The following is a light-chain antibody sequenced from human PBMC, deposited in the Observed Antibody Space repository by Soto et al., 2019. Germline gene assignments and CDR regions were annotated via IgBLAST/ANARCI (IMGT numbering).Light chain of an antibody. CDR3: QQSYSTHT. V-gene: IGKV1-39*01. J-gene: IGKJ2*01. CDR2: AAS. Sequence: DIQMTQSPSSLSASVGDRATITCRASQSISSYLNWYQQKPRKAPKLLIYAASSLQSGVPSRFSGSGSGSDFTLTISSLQPEDFATYYCQQSYSTHTFGQGTKLEIK. CDR1: QSISSY.